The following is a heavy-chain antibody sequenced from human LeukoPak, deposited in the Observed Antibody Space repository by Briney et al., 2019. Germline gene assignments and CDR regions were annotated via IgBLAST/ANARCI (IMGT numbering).Heavy chain of an antibody. Sequence: ASVKVSCKASGYTFTGYYMHWVRQAPGQGLEWMGWISAYNGNTNYAQKLQGRVTMTTDTSTSTAYMELRSLRSDDTAVYYCARDKRDMVRGVRGWFDPWGQGTLVTVSS. V-gene: IGHV1-18*04. J-gene: IGHJ5*02. D-gene: IGHD3-10*01. CDR1: GYTFTGYY. CDR2: ISAYNGNT. CDR3: ARDKRDMVRGVRGWFDP.